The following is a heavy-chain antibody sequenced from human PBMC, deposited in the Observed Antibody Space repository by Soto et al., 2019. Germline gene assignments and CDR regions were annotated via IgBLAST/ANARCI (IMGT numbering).Heavy chain of an antibody. CDR1: GFTFSSYG. J-gene: IGHJ6*02. CDR2: ISYDGSNK. D-gene: IGHD6-13*01. CDR3: AKEGYSSSWYEVDYYYYYGMDV. V-gene: IGHV3-30*18. Sequence: PGGSLRLSCAASGFTFSSYGMHWVRQAPGKGLEWGAVISYDGSNKYYADSVKGRFTISRDNSKNTLYLQMNSLRAEDTAVYYCAKEGYSSSWYEVDYYYYYGMDVWGQGTTVTVSS.